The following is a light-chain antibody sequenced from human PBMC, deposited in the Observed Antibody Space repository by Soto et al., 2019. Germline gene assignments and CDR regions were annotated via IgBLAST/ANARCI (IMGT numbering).Light chain of an antibody. CDR1: QGIRND. CDR2: AAS. Sequence: AIQMTQSPSSLSASVGDRVTITCRASQGIRNDLGWYQQKPGKAPKLLIYAASSLQSGVPSRFSGSGPGTDFTLTISILQPDDCASDYGQPYNSPPYTFGQGTKVDIK. J-gene: IGKJ1*01. V-gene: IGKV1-6*01. CDR3: QPYNSPPYT.